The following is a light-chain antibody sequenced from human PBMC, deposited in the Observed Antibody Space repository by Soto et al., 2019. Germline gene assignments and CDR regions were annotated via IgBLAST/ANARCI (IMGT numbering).Light chain of an antibody. V-gene: IGLV2-14*01. Sequence: QSSLTQPASVSGSPGQSITISCTGTSIDVGGYNYVSWHQQHPGKAPKLLIYEVSQRPSGVSDRFSGSKSGNTASLTISGLLADDEADYYCSSYATTSTLVLFGGGTKLTVL. CDR3: SSYATTSTLVL. J-gene: IGLJ2*01. CDR2: EVS. CDR1: SIDVGGYNY.